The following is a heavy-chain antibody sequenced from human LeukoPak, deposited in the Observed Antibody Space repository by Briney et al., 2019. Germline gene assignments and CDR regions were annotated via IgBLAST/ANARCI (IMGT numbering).Heavy chain of an antibody. D-gene: IGHD2-2*01. V-gene: IGHV3-30*03. CDR1: GLTFSSYG. CDR3: ARERMVRYVVPAVMGVGINFHYYGLDV. CDR2: ISYDGSNK. J-gene: IGHJ6*02. Sequence: PGGSLRLSCAASGLTFSSYGMHWVRKAPGKGLEWVAVISYDGSNKYYADSVKGRFTISRDNSKNTLYLQMNSLRAEDTAVYYCARERMVRYVVPAVMGVGINFHYYGLDVWGQGTTVTVSS.